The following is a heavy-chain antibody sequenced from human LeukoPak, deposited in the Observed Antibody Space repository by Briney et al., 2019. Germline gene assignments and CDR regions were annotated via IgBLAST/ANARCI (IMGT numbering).Heavy chain of an antibody. Sequence: PGGSLRLSCAASGFTFSSYWMHWVRQAPGKGLVWVSRINSDGSSTSYADSVKGRFTISRDNAKNTLYLQMNSLRAEDTAVYYCAREGAYYDSSGYYYYHYYMDVWGKGTTVTVSS. CDR1: GFTFSSYW. CDR2: INSDGSST. D-gene: IGHD3-22*01. CDR3: AREGAYYDSSGYYYYHYYMDV. V-gene: IGHV3-74*01. J-gene: IGHJ6*03.